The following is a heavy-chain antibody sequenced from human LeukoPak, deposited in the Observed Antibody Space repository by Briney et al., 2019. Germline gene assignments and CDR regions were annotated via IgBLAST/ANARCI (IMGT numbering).Heavy chain of an antibody. D-gene: IGHD1-26*01. J-gene: IGHJ4*02. Sequence: RSGGSLRLSCAVSGFTFSSYAMSWVRQAPGKGLEWVSAISGSGGNTYYADSVKGRFTISRDNAKNSLYLQMNSLRAEDTALYYCAKSPGEWELLGTVYFDYWGQGTLVTVSS. CDR2: ISGSGGNT. CDR1: GFTFSSYA. CDR3: AKSPGEWELLGTVYFDY. V-gene: IGHV3-23*01.